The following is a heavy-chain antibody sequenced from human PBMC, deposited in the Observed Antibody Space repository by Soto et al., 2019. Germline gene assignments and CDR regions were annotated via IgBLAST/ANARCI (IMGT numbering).Heavy chain of an antibody. Sequence: GGSLRLSCAASGFTFSSYEMNWVRQAPGKGLEWVSYISSSGSTIYYADSVKGRFTISRDNAKNSLYLQMNSLRAEDTAVYYCAREENQDIVVVPAATASDYWGQGTLVTVSS. J-gene: IGHJ4*02. CDR3: AREENQDIVVVPAATASDY. CDR2: ISSSGSTI. V-gene: IGHV3-48*03. CDR1: GFTFSSYE. D-gene: IGHD2-2*01.